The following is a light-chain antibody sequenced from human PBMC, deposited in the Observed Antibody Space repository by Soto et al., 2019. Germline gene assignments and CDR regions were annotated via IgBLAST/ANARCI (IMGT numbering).Light chain of an antibody. CDR1: QSLLYNNTYNY. V-gene: IGKV2-28*01. Sequence: EIVMPQSHPTLPVPPGEPPSIPCRSSQSLLYNNTYNYLDWYVQKPGQSPQLLIYFGSNRAPGVPDRLSGSGSGTDFTLKINRVEAEDVGTYYCMQALQSLTFGQGTRLEIK. J-gene: IGKJ5*01. CDR2: FGS. CDR3: MQALQSLT.